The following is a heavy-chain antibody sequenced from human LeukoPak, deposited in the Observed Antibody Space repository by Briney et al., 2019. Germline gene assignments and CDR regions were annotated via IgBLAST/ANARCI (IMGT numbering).Heavy chain of an antibody. CDR1: GFTFSSYA. CDR2: IAYDRNNK. V-gene: IGHV3-30-3*01. Sequence: GGSLRLSCAASGFTFSSYAMHWVRQAPGKELEWVAVIAYDRNNKYYADSVKGRFTISRDNSKNTLYPQMNSLRAEDTAVYYCARDSVVMGCSSTSCYADAFDIWGQGTMVTVSS. D-gene: IGHD2-2*01. CDR3: ARDSVVMGCSSTSCYADAFDI. J-gene: IGHJ3*02.